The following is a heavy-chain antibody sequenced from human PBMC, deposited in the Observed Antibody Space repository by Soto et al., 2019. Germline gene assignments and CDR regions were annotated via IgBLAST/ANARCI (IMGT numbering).Heavy chain of an antibody. CDR3: AREGRYCTNGVCGNWFDP. V-gene: IGHV3-30*04. D-gene: IGHD2-8*01. CDR1: GFTFSSYA. Sequence: GGSLRLSCAASGFTFSSYAMHWVRQAPGKGLEWVAVISYDGSNKYYADSVKGRFTISRDNSKNTLYLQMNSLRAEDTAVYYCAREGRYCTNGVCGNWFDPWGQGTLVTVSS. J-gene: IGHJ5*02. CDR2: ISYDGSNK.